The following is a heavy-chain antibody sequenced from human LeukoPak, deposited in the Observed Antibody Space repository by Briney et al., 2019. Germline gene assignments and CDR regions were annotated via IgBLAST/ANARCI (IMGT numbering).Heavy chain of an antibody. CDR1: GYTFSSYN. CDR2: ISSSSRTI. CDR3: ARVKGYQLPVDY. V-gene: IGHV3-48*01. D-gene: IGHD2-2*01. Sequence: PGGPLRLSCAASGYTFSSYNMNWVRQAPGKGLEWISYISSSSRTIYYADSVKGRFTISRDNAENSLYLQMNSLRAEDTAVYYCARVKGYQLPVDYWGQGTLVTVSS. J-gene: IGHJ4*02.